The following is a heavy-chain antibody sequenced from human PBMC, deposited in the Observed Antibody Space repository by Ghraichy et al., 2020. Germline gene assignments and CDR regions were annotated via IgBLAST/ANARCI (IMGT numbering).Heavy chain of an antibody. Sequence: SETLSLTCTVSGGSISSGGYYWSWIRQHPGKGLEWIGYIYYSGSTYYNPSLKSRVTISVDTSKNQFSLKLSSVTAADTAVYYCARVPHSSGWYVYSFDYWGQGTLVTVSP. D-gene: IGHD6-19*01. CDR1: GGSISSGGYY. J-gene: IGHJ4*02. CDR3: ARVPHSSGWYVYSFDY. CDR2: IYYSGST. V-gene: IGHV4-31*03.